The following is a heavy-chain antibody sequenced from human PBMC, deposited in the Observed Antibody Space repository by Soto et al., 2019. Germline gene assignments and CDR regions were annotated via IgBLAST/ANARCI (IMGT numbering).Heavy chain of an antibody. CDR3: AKDRDIVLVPAAILPATLDY. D-gene: IGHD2-2*02. V-gene: IGHV3-30*18. Sequence: GGSLRLSCAASGFTFSSYGMHWVRQAPGKGLEWVAVISYDGSNKYYADSVKGRFTISRDNSKNTLYLQMNSLRAEDTAVYYCAKDRDIVLVPAAILPATLDYWGQGT. J-gene: IGHJ4*02. CDR1: GFTFSSYG. CDR2: ISYDGSNK.